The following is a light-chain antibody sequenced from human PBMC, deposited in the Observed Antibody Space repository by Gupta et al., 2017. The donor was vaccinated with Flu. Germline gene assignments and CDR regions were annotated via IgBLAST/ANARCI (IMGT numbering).Light chain of an antibody. CDR2: DVS. CDR1: SSDVGGYNY. J-gene: IGLJ2*01. Sequence: QSALTQPRSVSGSPGQSVTISCSGTSSDVGGYNYVSWYQQHPGKAPKLMIYDVSKRPSGVPDRFSGSKSGITASLTISVLQAEDEADYYCCSYAGSYTVVFGGGTKLTVL. CDR3: CSYAGSYTVV. V-gene: IGLV2-11*01.